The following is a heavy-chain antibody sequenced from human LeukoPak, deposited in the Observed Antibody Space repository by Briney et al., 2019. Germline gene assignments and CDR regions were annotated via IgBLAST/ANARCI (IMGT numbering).Heavy chain of an antibody. CDR2: IFTSGNT. J-gene: IGHJ6*03. CDR1: GGSIRSYS. V-gene: IGHV4-4*07. CDR3: ARHHRYGGKWDYYYMDV. D-gene: IGHD4-23*01. Sequence: SETLSLTCTVSGGSIRSYSWSWIRQPAGKGLEWIGHIFTSGNTNYNPSLKSRVTMSVDTSKNQFSLNLSSVTAADTAVYYCARHHRYGGKWDYYYMDVWGKGTTVTVSS.